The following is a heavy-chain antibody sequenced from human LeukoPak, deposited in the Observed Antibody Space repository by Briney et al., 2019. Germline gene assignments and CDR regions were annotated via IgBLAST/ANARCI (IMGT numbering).Heavy chain of an antibody. CDR3: AREDMIVGNEDAFDI. V-gene: IGHV3-21*01. J-gene: IGHJ3*02. CDR1: GFTFSSYE. D-gene: IGHD3-22*01. CDR2: ISSSSSYI. Sequence: GGSLRLSCAASGFTFSSYEMNWVRQAPGKGLEWVSSISSSSSYIYYADSVKGRFTISRDNAKNSLYLQMNYLRAEDTAVYYCAREDMIVGNEDAFDIWGQGTMVTVSS.